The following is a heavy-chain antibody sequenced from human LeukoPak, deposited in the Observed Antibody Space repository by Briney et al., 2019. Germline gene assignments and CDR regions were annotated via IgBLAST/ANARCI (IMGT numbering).Heavy chain of an antibody. CDR1: GSNVTYNY. V-gene: IGHV3-53*04. CDR2: IDSGGTT. CDR3: ARTSYYYDMDV. J-gene: IGHJ6*02. Sequence: PGGSLRLSCAASGSNVTYNYMTWVRQAPGKGLEWVSLIDSGGTTYYADSLKGRSTISGHTSNNTLFLQMNSLRPEDTAVYYCARTSYYYDMDVWGQGTTVTVSS.